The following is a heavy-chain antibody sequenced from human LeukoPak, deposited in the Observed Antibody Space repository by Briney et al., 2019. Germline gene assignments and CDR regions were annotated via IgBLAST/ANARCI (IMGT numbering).Heavy chain of an antibody. CDR1: EFTFSNYW. J-gene: IGHJ6*03. D-gene: IGHD6-13*01. CDR3: ARDRGSSWPYFYYYYYMDV. Sequence: GGSLRLSCAASEFTFSNYWMSWVRQAPGKGLEWVSSICISTTYIYYADSVKGRFTISRDNAKNSLYLQMNSLRAEDTAVYYCARDRGSSWPYFYYYYYMDVWGKGTTVTVSS. CDR2: ICISTTYI. V-gene: IGHV3-21*01.